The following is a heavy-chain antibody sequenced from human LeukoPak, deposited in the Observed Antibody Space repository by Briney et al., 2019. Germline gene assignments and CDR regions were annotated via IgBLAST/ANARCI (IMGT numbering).Heavy chain of an antibody. D-gene: IGHD5-12*01. V-gene: IGHV4-59*01. CDR2: IHYSGST. J-gene: IGHJ4*02. Sequence: SETLSLTCSISDGSISSYYWNWIRQSPGKGLEWIGHIHYSGSTHYNLSLQSRVSISIDTSKRHFSLTLRSVTAADTAVYYCARWGHFETSGYFVVEYWGQGALVTVPS. CDR1: DGSISSYY. CDR3: ARWGHFETSGYFVVEY.